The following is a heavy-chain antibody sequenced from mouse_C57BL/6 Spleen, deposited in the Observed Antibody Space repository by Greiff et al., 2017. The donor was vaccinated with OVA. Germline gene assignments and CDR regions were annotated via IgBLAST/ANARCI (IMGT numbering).Heavy chain of an antibody. V-gene: IGHV1-53*01. CDR1: GYTFTSYW. D-gene: IGHD1-1*01. CDR3: AREGYYGSSYVEAMDY. Sequence: QVQLQQPGTDLVKPGASVKLSCKASGYTFTSYWMHWVKQRPGQGLEWIGNINPSNGGTNYNEKFKSKATLTVDKSSSTAYMQLSSLTSEDSAVYYCAREGYYGSSYVEAMDYWGQGTSVTVSS. J-gene: IGHJ4*01. CDR2: INPSNGGT.